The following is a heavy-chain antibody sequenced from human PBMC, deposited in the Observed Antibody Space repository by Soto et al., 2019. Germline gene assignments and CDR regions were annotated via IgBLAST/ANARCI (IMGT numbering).Heavy chain of an antibody. CDR1: GGSIRSGGYY. J-gene: IGHJ6*02. CDR2: IYYSGST. Sequence: SETLSLTCTVSGGSIRSGGYYWSWVRQSPRRGLEWIGNIYYSGSTYYNPSLKSRLTISVDTSKNQFSLNLSSVTAADTAVYYCARDRLMATAGTARHYFGLDVWGQATTVTVSS. CDR3: ARDRLMATAGTARHYFGLDV. V-gene: IGHV4-31*03. D-gene: IGHD5-18*01.